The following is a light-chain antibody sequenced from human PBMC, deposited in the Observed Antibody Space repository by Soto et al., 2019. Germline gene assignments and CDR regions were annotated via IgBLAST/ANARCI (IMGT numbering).Light chain of an antibody. Sequence: EIGMTQSPATRSMSPGERATLSCRASQSVGSNLAWYQLKPGQAPRLLIYDASTRATGIPARFSGSGSGTEFTLTISSLQSEDFAVYYCQQFHDWPTFGQGTKVDIK. CDR2: DAS. J-gene: IGKJ1*01. CDR3: QQFHDWPT. CDR1: QSVGSN. V-gene: IGKV3-15*01.